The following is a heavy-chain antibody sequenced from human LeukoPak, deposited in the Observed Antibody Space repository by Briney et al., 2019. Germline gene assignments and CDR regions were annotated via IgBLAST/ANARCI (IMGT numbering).Heavy chain of an antibody. J-gene: IGHJ6*02. D-gene: IGHD3-3*01. Sequence: GGSLRLSCAASGFTFSSYWMSWVRQAPGKGLEWVANIKQDGGEKHYVDSVKGRFTISRDNAKNSLYLQMNSLRAEDTAVYYCGGPNPLLERPSAMDVWGQGTTVTVSS. CDR3: GGPNPLLERPSAMDV. CDR2: IKQDGGEK. CDR1: GFTFSSYW. V-gene: IGHV3-7*01.